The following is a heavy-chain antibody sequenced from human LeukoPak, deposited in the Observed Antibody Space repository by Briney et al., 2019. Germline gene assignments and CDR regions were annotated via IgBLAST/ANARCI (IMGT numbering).Heavy chain of an antibody. CDR2: ISASSSTT. Sequence: GGSLRLSCAASGFTVSSNYMNWVRQAPGKGLEWVSYISASSSTTHYADSVKGRFTISRDNAKTSLYLQMNSLRDDDTAVYHCVRGRAGNYFDYWGQGTLVTVSS. D-gene: IGHD6-19*01. CDR1: GFTVSSNY. V-gene: IGHV3-48*02. J-gene: IGHJ4*02. CDR3: VRGRAGNYFDY.